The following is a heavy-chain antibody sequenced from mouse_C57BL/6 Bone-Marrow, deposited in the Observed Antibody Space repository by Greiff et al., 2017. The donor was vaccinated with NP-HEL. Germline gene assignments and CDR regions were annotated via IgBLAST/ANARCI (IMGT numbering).Heavy chain of an antibody. CDR1: GFNFTDYY. J-gene: IGHJ4*01. D-gene: IGHD2-5*01. CDR3: AGAIVARYYYAMDY. CDR2: IDPEDGDT. V-gene: IGHV14-2*01. Sequence: VQLQQSGAELVKPGASVKLSCTASGFNFTDYYMHWVKQRTEQGLEWIGRIDPEDGDTKYAPKFQGKATITADTSSNTAYLQLSSLTSEDAAVYYCAGAIVARYYYAMDYWGQGTSVTVSS.